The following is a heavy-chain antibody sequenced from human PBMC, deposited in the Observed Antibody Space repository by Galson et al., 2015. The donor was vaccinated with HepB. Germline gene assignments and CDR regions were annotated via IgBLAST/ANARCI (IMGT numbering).Heavy chain of an antibody. CDR2: ISHSGGNT. Sequence: SLRLSCAASGFTFSSYAMNWVRQAPGKGLEWVSDISHSGGNTHYADSVKGRFTISRGNSKNTLYLQMDSLRADDTAVYYCAKCSLSRHDDYSFLGNWGQGTTVTVSS. V-gene: IGHV3-23*01. CDR3: AKCSLSRHDDYSFLGN. CDR1: GFTFSSYA. J-gene: IGHJ6*02. D-gene: IGHD4-17*01.